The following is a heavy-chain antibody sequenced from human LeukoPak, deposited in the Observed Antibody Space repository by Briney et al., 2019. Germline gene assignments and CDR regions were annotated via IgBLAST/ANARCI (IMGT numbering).Heavy chain of an antibody. CDR2: ISSSSSYI. CDR3: AREGYSYATPYYYYGMDV. CDR1: GFTFSSYS. V-gene: IGHV3-21*01. D-gene: IGHD5-18*01. Sequence: GGSLRLSCAASGFTFSSYSMNWVRQAPGKGLEWVSSISSSSSYIYYADSVKGRFTISRDNAKNSLYLQMNSLRAEDTAVYYCAREGYSYATPYYYYGMDVWGQGTTVTVSS. J-gene: IGHJ6*02.